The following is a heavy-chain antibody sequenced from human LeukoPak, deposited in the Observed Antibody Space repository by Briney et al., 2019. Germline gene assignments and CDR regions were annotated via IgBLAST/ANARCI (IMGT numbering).Heavy chain of an antibody. V-gene: IGHV1-2*02. CDR3: ARGQYCSSTSCYAGHY. D-gene: IGHD2-2*01. CDR1: GYTFTGYY. J-gene: IGHJ4*02. CDR2: INPNSGGT. Sequence: GASVKVSCKASGYTFTGYYMHWVRQAPGQGLEWMGWINPNSGGTNYAQKFQGRVTMTRDTSISTAYMELSRLRSDDTAVYYCARGQYCSSTSCYAGHYWGQGTLVTVSS.